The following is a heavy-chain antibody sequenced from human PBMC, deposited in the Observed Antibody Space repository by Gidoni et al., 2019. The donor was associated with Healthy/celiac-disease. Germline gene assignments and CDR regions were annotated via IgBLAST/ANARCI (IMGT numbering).Heavy chain of an antibody. J-gene: IGHJ2*01. CDR1: GFTFSSYG. V-gene: IGHV3-30*18. CDR3: AKEKAYYYDSSGAWYFDL. Sequence: QVQLVESGGGVVQPGRSLRLSCAASGFTFSSYGMHWVRQAPGTGLEWVAVISYDGSNKYYADSVKGRFTISRDNSKNTLYLQMNSLRAEDTAVYYCAKEKAYYYDSSGAWYFDLWGRGTLVTVSS. CDR2: ISYDGSNK. D-gene: IGHD3-22*01.